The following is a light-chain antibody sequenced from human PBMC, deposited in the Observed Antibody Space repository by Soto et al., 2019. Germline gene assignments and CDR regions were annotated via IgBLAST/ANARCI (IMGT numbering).Light chain of an antibody. CDR1: QSVSSY. Sequence: EIVLTQSPATLSLSPGERATLSCRAGQSVSSYLAWYQQKPGQAPRLLIYGASTRATGIPARFSGSGSGTEFTLSISSLQSEDSAVYYCQQYNNWPPITFGQGTRLEI. CDR3: QQYNNWPPIT. CDR2: GAS. V-gene: IGKV3D-15*01. J-gene: IGKJ5*01.